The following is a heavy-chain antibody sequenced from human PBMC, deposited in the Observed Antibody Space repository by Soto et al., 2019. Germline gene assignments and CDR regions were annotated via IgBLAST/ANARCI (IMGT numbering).Heavy chain of an antibody. J-gene: IGHJ4*02. CDR2: IRPDGGST. Sequence: QVQLVQSGAEVKKPGASVKVSCKASGYTFTTYYMHWVRQAPGQGLEWMGIIRPDGGSTSYAQKFQGRVTMTRDTSTGTVYMELSSLRSEDTAVYYCATRDPGHYWGQGTLVTVSS. CDR3: ATRDPGHY. CDR1: GYTFTTYY. V-gene: IGHV1-46*01.